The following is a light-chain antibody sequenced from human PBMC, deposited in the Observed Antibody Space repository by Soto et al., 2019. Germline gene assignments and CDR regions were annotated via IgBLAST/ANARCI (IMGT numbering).Light chain of an antibody. Sequence: EIVLTQSPGTLSLSPGERATLSCRASQSVSSNYIAWYQQNPGQAPRLLIYGASTRATGIPDRFSGSGSGTDFTLTISRLEPEDFAVYFCQQYGRSPPFAFGQGTKVEFK. CDR1: QSVSSNY. J-gene: IGKJ2*01. CDR3: QQYGRSPPFA. V-gene: IGKV3-20*01. CDR2: GAS.